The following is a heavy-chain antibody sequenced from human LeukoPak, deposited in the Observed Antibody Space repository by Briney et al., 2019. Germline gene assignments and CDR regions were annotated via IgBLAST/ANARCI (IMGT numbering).Heavy chain of an antibody. CDR1: GGSFSGYY. CDR3: AGEGVNDESDY. D-gene: IGHD1-1*01. V-gene: IGHV4-34*01. CDR2: INHSGST. Sequence: SETLSLTCAVYGGSFSGYYWSWIRQPPGKGLEWIGKINHSGSTNYNPSLKSRVTISVDTSKNQFSLKLSSVTAADTAVYYCAGEGVNDESDYWGQGTLVTVSS. J-gene: IGHJ4*02.